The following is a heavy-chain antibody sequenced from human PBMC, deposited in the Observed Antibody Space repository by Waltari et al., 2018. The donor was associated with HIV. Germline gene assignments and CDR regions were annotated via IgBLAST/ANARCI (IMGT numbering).Heavy chain of an antibody. D-gene: IGHD4-17*01. Sequence: QVXXXQSXXEVEKXGASVKVSCKXSGYTFTSFDXNWXXQAXXKGLEWMGWMXRXXXXTGYAQKXXXRVTXXRNTSIXTAYMELSSLGSEDTAVYFCVRGYREYGDRKGTLDYWGXGTPVTVSS. J-gene: IGHJ4*02. CDR2: MXRXXXXT. CDR3: VRGYREYGDRKGTLDY. CDR1: GYTFTSFD. V-gene: IGHV1-8*01.